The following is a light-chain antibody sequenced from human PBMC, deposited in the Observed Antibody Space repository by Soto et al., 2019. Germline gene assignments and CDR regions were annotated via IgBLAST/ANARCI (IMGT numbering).Light chain of an antibody. CDR1: SSDVGSYNL. CDR2: EVS. J-gene: IGLJ1*01. Sequence: QTVVTQPASVSGSPGQSITISCTGTSSDVGSYNLVSWYQQHPGKAPKLMIYEVSKRPSGVSNRFSGSKSGNTASLTISGLQAEDEADYYCCSYAGSSTYVFGPGTKLTVL. CDR3: CSYAGSSTYV. V-gene: IGLV2-23*02.